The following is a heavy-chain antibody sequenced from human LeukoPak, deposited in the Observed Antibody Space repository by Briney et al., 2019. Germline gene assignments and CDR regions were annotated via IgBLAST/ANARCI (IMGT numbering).Heavy chain of an antibody. D-gene: IGHD3-22*01. CDR2: ISSSSSYI. J-gene: IGHJ4*02. CDR3: ARVLSYYYDSSGYPDY. V-gene: IGHV3-21*01. CDR1: GFTFSSYS. Sequence: GGSLRLSCASSGFTFSSYSMNGVRQAPGKGLEWVSSISSSSSYIYYADSVKGRFTISRDNAKNSLYLQMNSLRAEDTAVYYCARVLSYYYDSSGYPDYWGQGSLVTVSS.